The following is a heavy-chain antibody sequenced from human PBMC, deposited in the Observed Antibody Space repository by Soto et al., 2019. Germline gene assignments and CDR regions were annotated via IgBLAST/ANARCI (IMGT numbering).Heavy chain of an antibody. Sequence: ASVKVSCKASGYTFTSYGISWVRQAPGQGLEWMGWISAYNGNTNYPQKLQGRVTMTTDTSTSTAYMELRSLRSDDTAVYYCARLSSSWYSSNWFDPWGQGTLVTVSS. CDR3: ARLSSSWYSSNWFDP. CDR2: ISAYNGNT. D-gene: IGHD6-13*01. CDR1: GYTFTSYG. J-gene: IGHJ5*02. V-gene: IGHV1-18*01.